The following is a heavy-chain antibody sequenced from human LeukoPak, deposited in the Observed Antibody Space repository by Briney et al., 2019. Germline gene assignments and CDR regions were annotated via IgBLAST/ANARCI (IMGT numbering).Heavy chain of an antibody. CDR3: ARPYSSGWYGDFDY. CDR2: IIPILGIA. D-gene: IGHD6-19*01. V-gene: IGHV1-69*04. CDR1: GYTFTSYD. J-gene: IGHJ4*02. Sequence: SVKVSCKASGYTFTSYDINWVRQATGQGLEWMGRIIPILGIANYAQKFQGRVTITADKSTSTAYMELSSLRSEDTAVYYCARPYSSGWYGDFDYWGQGTLVTVSS.